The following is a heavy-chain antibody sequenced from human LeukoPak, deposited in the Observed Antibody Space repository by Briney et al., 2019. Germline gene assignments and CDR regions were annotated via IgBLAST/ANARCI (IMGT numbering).Heavy chain of an antibody. CDR3: ASRAFYDSSGLDF. CDR2: VSNSGNT. V-gene: IGHV4-59*08. D-gene: IGHD3-22*01. Sequence: SETVSLTCSVSGGSIRNYYWTWIRQPPGKGLEWIGHVSNSGNTKYNPSLKSRVTISIDTSKKHFSLNLSSVSAADTAVYYCASRAFYDSSGLDFWGQGTLVTVSS. CDR1: GGSIRNYY. J-gene: IGHJ4*02.